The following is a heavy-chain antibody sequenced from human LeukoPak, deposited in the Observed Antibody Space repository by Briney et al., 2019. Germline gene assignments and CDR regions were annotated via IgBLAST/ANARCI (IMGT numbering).Heavy chain of an antibody. Sequence: GGSLRLSCAASGFTFSSYGMHWVRQAPGKGLEWVAVIWYDGSNKYYADSVKGRFTISRDNSKDTLYLQMNSLRAEDTAVYYCASLGGERYCSGGNCHDYWGQGTLVTVSS. J-gene: IGHJ4*02. CDR2: IWYDGSNK. V-gene: IGHV3-33*01. CDR3: ASLGGERYCSGGNCHDY. CDR1: GFTFSSYG. D-gene: IGHD2-15*01.